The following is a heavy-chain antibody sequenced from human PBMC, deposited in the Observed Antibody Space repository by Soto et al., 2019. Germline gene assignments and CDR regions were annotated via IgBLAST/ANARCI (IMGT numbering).Heavy chain of an antibody. J-gene: IGHJ4*02. CDR1: GDSVSTSDYY. D-gene: IGHD1-26*01. CDR2: IYYNGNT. Sequence: SETLSLTCTVSGDSVSTSDYYWNWIRQPPGKGLEWIGNIYYNGNTNYNPSLRGRLTISLETSKNQFSLKLTSVTVADTAVYYCTRYSGTYSADYWGQGALVTVSS. V-gene: IGHV4-61*08. CDR3: TRYSGTYSADY.